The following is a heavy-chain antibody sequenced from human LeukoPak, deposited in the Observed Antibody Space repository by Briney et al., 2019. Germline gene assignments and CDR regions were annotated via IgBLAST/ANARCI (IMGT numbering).Heavy chain of an antibody. D-gene: IGHD2-15*01. Sequence: GGSLRLSCAASGFTFSSFAMNWVRQAPGKGLEWVSLITNSGVTTHYADSVKGRFTISRDNSRNTLYLQLNSLRADDTDLYYCARARLYCSSGTCSDHPATFNGLDVGGRGTRVTVS. CDR2: ITNSGVTT. V-gene: IGHV3-23*01. CDR3: ARARLYCSSGTCSDHPATFNGLDV. J-gene: IGHJ6*02. CDR1: GFTFSSFA.